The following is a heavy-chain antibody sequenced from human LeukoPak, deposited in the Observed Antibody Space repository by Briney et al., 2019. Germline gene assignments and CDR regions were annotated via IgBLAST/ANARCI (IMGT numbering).Heavy chain of an antibody. CDR2: IRRKANSYAT. J-gene: IGHJ4*02. D-gene: IGHD5-24*01. Sequence: PGGSLRLSCAASGFTFSGSAMHWVRQATGKGLEWGGRIRRKANSYATAYDASVKGRFTISRDDSKNPAYLQMNSLKTEDTAVYYCTRLGAVEMATIIGYWGLGTLVTVSS. CDR1: GFTFSGSA. CDR3: TRLGAVEMATIIGY. V-gene: IGHV3-73*01.